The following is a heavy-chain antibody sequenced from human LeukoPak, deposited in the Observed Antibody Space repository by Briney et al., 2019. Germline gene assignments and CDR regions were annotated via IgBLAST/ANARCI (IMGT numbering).Heavy chain of an antibody. J-gene: IGHJ4*02. V-gene: IGHV3-23*01. CDR2: ISSSGSGDNT. D-gene: IGHD6-13*01. CDR1: GVTLSTYA. Sequence: GGSLRLSCAASGVTLSTYAMSWARQAPGKGLEWVSGISSSGSGDNTYYADSVKGRFTISRDNAENSLYLQMNSLRAEDTALYYCARDFAYSRLDSWGQGTLVTVSS. CDR3: ARDFAYSRLDS.